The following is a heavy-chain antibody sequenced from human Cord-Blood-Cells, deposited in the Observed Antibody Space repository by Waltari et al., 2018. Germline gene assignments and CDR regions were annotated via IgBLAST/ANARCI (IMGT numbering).Heavy chain of an antibody. D-gene: IGHD3-22*01. CDR2: IYYSGST. CDR1: GGSISSSSYY. J-gene: IGHJ4*02. CDR3: VHYDFTRGDYFDY. V-gene: IGHV4-39*01. Sequence: QLQLQESGPGLVKPSETLSLTCTVSGGSISSSSYYWGWIRQPPGKGLEWIGSIYYSGSTYYNPSLKSRVTISVDTSKNQFSLKLSSVTAADTAVYYCVHYDFTRGDYFDYWGQGTLVTVSS.